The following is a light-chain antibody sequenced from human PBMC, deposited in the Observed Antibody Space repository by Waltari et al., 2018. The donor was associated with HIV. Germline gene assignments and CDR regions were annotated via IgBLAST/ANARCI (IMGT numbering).Light chain of an antibody. V-gene: IGLV2-14*03. CDR2: DVS. CDR1: RSDVGGYNY. J-gene: IGLJ3*02. CDR3: SSYTSSSTLEV. Sequence: QSALTQPASVSGSPGQSITISCTGTRSDVGGYNYVSCYQQHPGKAPKLMIYDVSNRPSGVSNRFSGSKSGNTASLTISGLQAEDEADYYCSSYTSSSTLEVFGGGTKLTVL.